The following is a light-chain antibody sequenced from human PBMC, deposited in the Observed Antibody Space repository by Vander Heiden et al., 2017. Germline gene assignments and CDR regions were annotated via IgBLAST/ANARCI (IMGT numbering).Light chain of an antibody. V-gene: IGKV3-15*01. J-gene: IGKJ5*01. CDR2: GAS. CDR1: QSVSSN. Sequence: EIVMTQSPATLSVSPGERATLSCRASQSVSSNLAWYQQKPGQAPRLLIYGASTRATGIPARFSGSGSGTEFTLTISSLQSEDFAVYYCQQDNNWPLTFGQGTQLEIK. CDR3: QQDNNWPLT.